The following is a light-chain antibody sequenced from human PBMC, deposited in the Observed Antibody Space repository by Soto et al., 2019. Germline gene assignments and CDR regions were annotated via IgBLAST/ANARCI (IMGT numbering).Light chain of an antibody. CDR3: QQYNDWPPWT. CDR1: QSVRTN. CDR2: DAS. J-gene: IGKJ1*01. Sequence: EIVMTQSPATLSVSPGERATHSCRASQSVRTNLAWYRQKPGQAPTLLIYDASIRATGIPARFSGSGSGTEFTLTISSLQSEDFAVYYCQQYNDWPPWTFAQGTQVEIK. V-gene: IGKV3-15*01.